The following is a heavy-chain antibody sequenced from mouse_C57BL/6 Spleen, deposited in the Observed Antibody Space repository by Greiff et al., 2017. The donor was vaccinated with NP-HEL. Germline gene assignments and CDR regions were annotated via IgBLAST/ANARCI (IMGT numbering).Heavy chain of an antibody. V-gene: IGHV5-4*01. J-gene: IGHJ1*03. D-gene: IGHD2-1*01. CDR1: GFTFSSYA. Sequence: EVKLVESGGGLVKPGGSLKLSCAASGFTFSSYAMSWVRQTPEKRLEWVATISDGGSYTYYPDNVKGRFTISRDNAKNNLYLQMSHLKSEDTAMYYCARDAYGNYWYFDVWGTGTTVTVSS. CDR2: ISDGGSYT. CDR3: ARDAYGNYWYFDV.